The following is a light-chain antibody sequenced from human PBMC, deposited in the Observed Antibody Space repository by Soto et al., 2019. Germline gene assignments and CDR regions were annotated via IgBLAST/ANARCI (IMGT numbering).Light chain of an antibody. CDR3: QQYGRSPFS. CDR1: QSVSSNN. V-gene: IGKV3-20*01. Sequence: EIGLTQSPGTLSLSPGERATLSCRASQSVSSNNLAWYQQRPGQAPRVVIYGASTRATGIPERFSGSGSGTDFTLTISRLEPEDFAVYYCQQYGRSPFSFGAGLKVDIK. J-gene: IGKJ3*01. CDR2: GAS.